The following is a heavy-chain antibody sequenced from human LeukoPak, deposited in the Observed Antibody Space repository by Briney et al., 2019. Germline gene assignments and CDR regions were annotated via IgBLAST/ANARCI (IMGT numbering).Heavy chain of an antibody. CDR2: ASHRGGPK. CDR3: ARAGHDF. CDR1: GFSFNNYG. J-gene: IGHJ4*02. V-gene: IGHV3-48*03. Sequence: PGGSLRLSCAASGFSFNNYGMNWARQAPGKGLEWIAYASHRGGPKYYAESVKGRFTISRDDAKNSLFLKMNSLRGEDTAIYYCARAGHDFWGQGTLVTVSS.